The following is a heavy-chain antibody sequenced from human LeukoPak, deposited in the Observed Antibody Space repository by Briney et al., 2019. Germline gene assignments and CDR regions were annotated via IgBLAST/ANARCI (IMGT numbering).Heavy chain of an antibody. CDR2: IKRKADGGPT. V-gene: IGHV3-15*01. CDR3: STNQALDI. Sequence: GGSLRLSCAASGFIFSHAWMTWVRQAPGKGLEWVGRIKRKADGGPTDYAAPVKGRFTISRDDSKNTVYLQMNSLKIEDTAVYYCSTNQALDIWGQGTKVTVSS. CDR1: GFIFSHAW. J-gene: IGHJ3*02.